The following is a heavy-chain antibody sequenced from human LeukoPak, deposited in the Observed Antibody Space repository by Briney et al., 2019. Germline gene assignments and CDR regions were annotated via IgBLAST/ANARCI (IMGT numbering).Heavy chain of an antibody. CDR2: INPTSGDT. V-gene: IGHV1-46*01. CDR3: ARYGFSSVWQGGWHAFDI. CDR1: GYIFTSYY. J-gene: IGHJ3*02. Sequence: GASVKVSCKASGYIFTSYYVHWVRQAPGQGLEWMGIINPTSGDTDYAQNFQGRVTMTRDMSTSTVYMELSSLRSEDTAVYYCARYGFSSVWQGGWHAFDIWGLGTMVTVSS. D-gene: IGHD6-25*01.